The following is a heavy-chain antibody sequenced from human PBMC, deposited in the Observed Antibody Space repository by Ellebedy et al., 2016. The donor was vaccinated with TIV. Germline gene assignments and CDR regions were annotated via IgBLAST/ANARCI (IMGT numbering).Heavy chain of an antibody. D-gene: IGHD1-14*01. CDR2: INTDGSSI. CDR1: GFTFSSYW. V-gene: IGHV3-74*01. Sequence: GESLKISCAASGFTFSSYWMHWVRQAPGKGLMWVSRINTDGSSINYAASVKGRFTISRDNAKNTLYLQMNSLRAEDTAVYYCAAVEPDYWGQGTLVTVSS. J-gene: IGHJ4*02. CDR3: AAVEPDY.